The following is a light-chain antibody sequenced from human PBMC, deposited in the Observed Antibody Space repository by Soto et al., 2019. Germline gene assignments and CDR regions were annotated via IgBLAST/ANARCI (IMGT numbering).Light chain of an antibody. CDR1: SSDVGGYNY. CDR2: DVN. CDR3: SSYAGSRL. V-gene: IGLV2-11*01. Sequence: QSALTQPRSVSGSPGQSVTISCTGTSSDVGGYNYVSWYQQHPGKGPKLIIYDVNKRPSGVPGRFSGSKSGNTASLTISGLQAEDEADYYCSSYAGSRLFGGGTKLTVL. J-gene: IGLJ2*01.